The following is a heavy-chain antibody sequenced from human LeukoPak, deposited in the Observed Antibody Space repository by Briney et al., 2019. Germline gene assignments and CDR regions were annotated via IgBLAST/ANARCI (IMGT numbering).Heavy chain of an antibody. V-gene: IGHV3-7*01. Sequence: PGGSLRLSCAASGFTFSSYWMSWVRQAPGKGLEWVANIKQDGSEKYYVDSVKGRFTISRDNAKNSLYLQMNSLRAEDTAVYYCARDSYDFWSGSWFDPWGQGTLVTVSS. D-gene: IGHD3-3*01. J-gene: IGHJ5*02. CDR3: ARDSYDFWSGSWFDP. CDR1: GFTFSSYW. CDR2: IKQDGSEK.